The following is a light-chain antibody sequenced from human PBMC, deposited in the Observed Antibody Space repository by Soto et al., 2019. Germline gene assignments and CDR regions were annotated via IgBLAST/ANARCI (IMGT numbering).Light chain of an antibody. V-gene: IGKV3-15*01. CDR1: QSVNSD. CDR2: GAS. CDR3: QQYNDWPLT. Sequence: EIVLTQSPATLSVSPGNRATLSCRASQSVNSDLAWYQQKPGQAPRLLIYGASTRATGTPTRFSGSGSGTEFTLTISSLQSEDFAVYFCQQYNDWPLTFGQGTKVDIK. J-gene: IGKJ1*01.